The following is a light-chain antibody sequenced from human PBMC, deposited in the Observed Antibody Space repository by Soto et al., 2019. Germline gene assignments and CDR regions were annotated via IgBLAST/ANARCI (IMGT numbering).Light chain of an antibody. CDR3: QQYFSTSVT. CDR2: WAS. J-gene: IGKJ4*01. V-gene: IGKV4-1*01. CDR1: RSVLYSSNNKNY. Sequence: DIVMTQSPDSLAVSLGERATINCRSSRSVLYSSNNKNYLAWYQQKPGQPPKLLIYWASVRESGVPDRFSGSGSGTDFTLTISSLQAEDLAVYYCQQYFSTSVTFGGGTKVEIK.